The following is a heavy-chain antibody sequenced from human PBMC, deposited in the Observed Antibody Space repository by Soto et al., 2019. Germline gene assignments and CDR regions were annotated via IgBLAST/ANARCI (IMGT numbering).Heavy chain of an antibody. J-gene: IGHJ4*02. Sequence: EGQLLESGGGLVQPGGSLRLSCAASGLTFSNYGMSWVRQAPGKGLEWVSSISSSSSYIYYADSVKGRFTISRDNAKNSLYLQMNSLRAEDTAVYYCARVPGRYCSSTSCSTFDYWGQGTLVTVSS. D-gene: IGHD2-2*01. CDR1: GLTFSNYG. V-gene: IGHV3-21*01. CDR2: ISSSSSYI. CDR3: ARVPGRYCSSTSCSTFDY.